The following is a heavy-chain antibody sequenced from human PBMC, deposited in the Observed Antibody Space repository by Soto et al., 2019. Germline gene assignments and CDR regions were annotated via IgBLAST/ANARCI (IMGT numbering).Heavy chain of an antibody. D-gene: IGHD5-12*01. CDR3: AKGGYDWDFDY. V-gene: IGHV3-30*18. Sequence: GGSLRLSCAASGFTFSSYGMHWVRQAPGKGLEWVAVISYDGSNKYYADSVKDRFTISRDNSKNTLYLQMNSLRAEDTAVYYCAKGGYDWDFDYWGQGTLVTVSS. J-gene: IGHJ4*02. CDR1: GFTFSSYG. CDR2: ISYDGSNK.